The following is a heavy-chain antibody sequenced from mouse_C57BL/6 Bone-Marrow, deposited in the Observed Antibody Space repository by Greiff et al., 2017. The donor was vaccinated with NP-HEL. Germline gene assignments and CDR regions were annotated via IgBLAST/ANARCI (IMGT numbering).Heavy chain of an antibody. J-gene: IGHJ3*01. CDR2: IRSKSNNYAT. V-gene: IGHV10-1*01. Sequence: EVQRVESGGGLVQPKGSLKLSCAASGFSFNTYAMNWVRQAPGKGLEWVARIRSKSNNYATYYADSVKDRFTISRDDSESMLYLQMNNLKTEDTAMYYCVRQDSYGYPFAYWGQGTLVTVSA. CDR3: VRQDSYGYPFAY. D-gene: IGHD2-2*01. CDR1: GFSFNTYA.